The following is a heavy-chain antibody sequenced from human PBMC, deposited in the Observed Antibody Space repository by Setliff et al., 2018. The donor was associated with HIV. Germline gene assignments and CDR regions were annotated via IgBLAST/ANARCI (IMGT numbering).Heavy chain of an antibody. CDR2: VKHDGTET. CDR3: ARDYLYYNLYNGSPVYGMDV. Sequence: GGSLRLSCAASGFRFRSYWMSWVRQAPGKGLESVANVKHDGTETLYVDSVKGRFTISRDNAKNLVYLQMNSLRVEDTAVYFCARDYLYYNLYNGSPVYGMDVWGQGTTVTVSS. CDR1: GFRFRSYW. J-gene: IGHJ6*02. D-gene: IGHD3-3*01. V-gene: IGHV3-7*01.